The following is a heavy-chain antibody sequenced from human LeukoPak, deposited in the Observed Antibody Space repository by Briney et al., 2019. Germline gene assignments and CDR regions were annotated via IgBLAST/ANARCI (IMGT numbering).Heavy chain of an antibody. D-gene: IGHD5-24*01. J-gene: IGHJ6*03. CDR1: GGSISSGSYY. V-gene: IGHV4-61*02. CDR2: IYTSGST. CDR3: ARHLPRDGYNFYYYYYMDV. Sequence: PSQTLSLTCTVSGGSISSGSYYWSWIRQPAGKGLEWIGRIYTSGSTNYNPSLKSRVTISVDTSKNQFSLKLSSVTAADTAVYYCARHLPRDGYNFYYYYYMDVWGKGTTVTVSS.